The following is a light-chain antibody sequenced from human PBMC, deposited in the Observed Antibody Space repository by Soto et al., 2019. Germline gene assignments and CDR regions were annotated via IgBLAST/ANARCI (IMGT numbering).Light chain of an antibody. Sequence: IVLTQSPATLSLSPGERATLSCRASQSVSNSLGWFQQKPGQAPRLLIDDATNRATGIPARFTVSGSGSDLPLTLSSLEPEDFGVYYCRQRYIWPLTLGGGTKVEIK. CDR3: RQRYIWPLT. J-gene: IGKJ4*01. CDR1: QSVSNS. CDR2: DAT. V-gene: IGKV3-11*01.